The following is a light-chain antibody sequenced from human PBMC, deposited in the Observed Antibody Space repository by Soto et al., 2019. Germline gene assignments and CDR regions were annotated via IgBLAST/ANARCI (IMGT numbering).Light chain of an antibody. CDR3: AAWDDSLNGFV. V-gene: IGLV1-44*01. CDR2: ADN. J-gene: IGLJ1*01. Sequence: QCVLTQPPSASGTPGQRVSISCSGSSSNIGSNSVQWHQQLPGTAPNLLIYADNQRPSGVPDRFSGSKSGTSASLAITGLQSGDEADYYCAAWDDSLNGFVFGTGSKVT. CDR1: SSNIGSNS.